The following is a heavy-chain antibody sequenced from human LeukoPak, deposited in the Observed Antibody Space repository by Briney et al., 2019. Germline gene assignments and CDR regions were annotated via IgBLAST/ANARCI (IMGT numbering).Heavy chain of an antibody. Sequence: PSETLSRTCAVYGGSFSGYYWSWIRQAPGKGLEWVGEINHSGSNNYNPSLKSRVTISVDTSRNQFSLKLSSVTAADTAVYYCARGLFTLYNWFDPWGQGTLVTVSS. CDR1: GGSFSGYY. CDR3: ARGLFTLYNWFDP. V-gene: IGHV4-34*01. D-gene: IGHD3-10*01. CDR2: INHSGSN. J-gene: IGHJ5*02.